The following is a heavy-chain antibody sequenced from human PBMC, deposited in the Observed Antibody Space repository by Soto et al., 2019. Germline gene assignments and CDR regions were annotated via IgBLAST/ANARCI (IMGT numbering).Heavy chain of an antibody. J-gene: IGHJ3*02. CDR3: VRDRRLRGHPFDI. Sequence: EVQLVESGGGLVQPGGSLRLSCAASGFSFSSSWMHWVRQAPGKGLVWVSRISFDGTATTSADAVKGRIIISRDNAKNTLFLQRQNLRADEAAMYYCVRDRRLRGHPFDIWGQGTFVSVSS. V-gene: IGHV3-74*03. CDR2: ISFDGTAT. D-gene: IGHD2-21*02. CDR1: GFSFSSSW.